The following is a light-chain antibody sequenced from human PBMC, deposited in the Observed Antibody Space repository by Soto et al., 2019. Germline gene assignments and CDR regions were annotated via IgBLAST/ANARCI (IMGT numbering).Light chain of an antibody. J-gene: IGKJ4*01. CDR2: AVS. V-gene: IGKV3-15*01. CDR3: HQYHGWPIT. Sequence: RVMTQSQVTLSASPGERATLSCRASQSIGSDLAWYQQKPGQAPRLLIYAVSTRATDIPARFSGSGSGTEFTLTISSLQSEDFAVDYCHQYHGWPITFGGGTKVEI. CDR1: QSIGSD.